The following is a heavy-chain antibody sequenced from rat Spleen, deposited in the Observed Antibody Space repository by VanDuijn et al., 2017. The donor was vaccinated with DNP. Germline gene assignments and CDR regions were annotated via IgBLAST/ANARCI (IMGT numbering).Heavy chain of an antibody. CDR3: ASSYSSYIFDY. V-gene: IGHV5-31*01. J-gene: IGHJ2*01. CDR1: GITFSNYW. Sequence: EVQLVESGGGLVQPGRSLKLSCAVSGITFSNYWMTWIRQAPGKGLEWVASISSTGDNTYYSDSVKGRFTISRDNAKSTLYLQMDSLRSEDTATYYCASSYSSYIFDYWGQGVMVTVSS. D-gene: IGHD1-2*01. CDR2: ISSTGDNT.